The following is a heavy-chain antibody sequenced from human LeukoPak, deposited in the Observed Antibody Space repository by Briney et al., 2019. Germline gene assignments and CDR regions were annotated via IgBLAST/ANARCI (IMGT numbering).Heavy chain of an antibody. Sequence: AASVKVSCKASGYTFTSYGVSWVRQAPGQGLEWMGWISAYNGNTNYAQKLQGRVTMTTDTSTSTAYMELRSLRSDDTAVYYCARDGFVSGRYEGGFDYWGQGTLVIVSS. CDR2: ISAYNGNT. CDR1: GYTFTSYG. J-gene: IGHJ4*02. D-gene: IGHD6-13*01. CDR3: ARDGFVSGRYEGGFDY. V-gene: IGHV1-18*01.